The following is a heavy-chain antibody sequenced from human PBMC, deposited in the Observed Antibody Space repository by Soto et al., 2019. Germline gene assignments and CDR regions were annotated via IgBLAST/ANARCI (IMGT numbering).Heavy chain of an antibody. V-gene: IGHV1-69*13. CDR1: GGTFSSYA. D-gene: IGHD6-13*01. CDR2: IIPIFGTA. CDR3: ARDLPQEQQLVRQYYYYYGMDV. Sequence: GASVKVSCKASGGTFSSYAISWVRQAPGQGLEWMGGIIPIFGTANYAQKFQGRVTITADESTSTAYMELSSLRSEDTAVYYCARDLPQEQQLVRQYYYYYGMDVWGQGTTVTVSS. J-gene: IGHJ6*02.